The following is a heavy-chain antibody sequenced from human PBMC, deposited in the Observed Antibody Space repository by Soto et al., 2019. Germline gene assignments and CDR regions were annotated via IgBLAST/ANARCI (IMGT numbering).Heavy chain of an antibody. CDR3: AKLGRGTTGTEGFDP. V-gene: IGHV3-23*01. CDR1: GVTFSSDA. CDR2: ISNSGGTT. D-gene: IGHD1-7*01. Sequence: EAQLLESGGGLAHQGGSLTLSCAASGVTFSSDAMTWVRQAPGKGLEWLSTISNSGGTTHYADSVKGRFTVSRDNFKSTLYLLMTSLRAEDTAVYYCAKLGRGTTGTEGFDPWGQGTLVTVSS. J-gene: IGHJ5*02.